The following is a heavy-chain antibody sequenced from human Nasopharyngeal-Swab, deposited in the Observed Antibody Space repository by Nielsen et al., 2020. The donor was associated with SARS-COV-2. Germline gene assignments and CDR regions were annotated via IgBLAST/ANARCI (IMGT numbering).Heavy chain of an antibody. CDR2: ISSSSSYI. CDR3: ARDPYSGEGDY. V-gene: IGHV3-21*01. J-gene: IGHJ4*02. Sequence: GGSLRLSCAASGFTFSSYEMNWVRQAPGKGLEWVSSISSSSSYIYYADSVKGRFTISRDNAKNSLYLQMNSLRAEDTAVYYCARDPYSGEGDYWGQGTLVTVSS. CDR1: GFTFSSYE. D-gene: IGHD5-12*01.